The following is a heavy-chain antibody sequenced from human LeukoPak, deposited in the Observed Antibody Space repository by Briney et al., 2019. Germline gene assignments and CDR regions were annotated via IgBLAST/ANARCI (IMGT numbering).Heavy chain of an antibody. V-gene: IGHV4-34*01. Sequence: PSETLSLTCAVYGGSFSGYYWSWIRQPPGKGLEWIGEINHSGSTNYNSFLKSRVTISVDTSKNQFSLKLSSVTAADTAVYYCAREAAAGSNWGQGTLVTVSS. CDR3: AREAAAGSN. J-gene: IGHJ4*02. CDR1: GGSFSGYY. CDR2: INHSGST. D-gene: IGHD6-13*01.